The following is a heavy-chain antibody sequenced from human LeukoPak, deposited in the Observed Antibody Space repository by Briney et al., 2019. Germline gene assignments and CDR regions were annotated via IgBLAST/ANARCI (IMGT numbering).Heavy chain of an antibody. CDR3: AGGGSTWDWYFDL. D-gene: IGHD2-2*01. CDR2: IYSGGRT. J-gene: IGHJ2*01. CDR1: GFIVSTYY. Sequence: GGSLRLSCAASGFIVSTYYMSWVRQAPGKGLEWVSVIYSGGRTKYADSVKGRFTISRDNSKNTVSLQINNLRAEATALYSCAGGGSTWDWYFDLWGRGTLVTVSS. V-gene: IGHV3-53*01.